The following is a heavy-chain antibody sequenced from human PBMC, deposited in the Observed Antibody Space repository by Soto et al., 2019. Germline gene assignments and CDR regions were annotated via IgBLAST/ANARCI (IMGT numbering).Heavy chain of an antibody. D-gene: IGHD3-3*01. V-gene: IGHV1-18*04. CDR3: ARAYYDFWSGYYSFDY. CDR2: ISAYNGNT. CDR1: GYTFTSYG. Sequence: GALVKVSCKASGYTFTSYGISWVRQAPGQGLEWMGWISAYNGNTNYAQKLQGRVTMTTDTSTSTAYMELRSLRSDDTAVYYCARAYYDFWSGYYSFDYWGQGTLVTVSS. J-gene: IGHJ4*02.